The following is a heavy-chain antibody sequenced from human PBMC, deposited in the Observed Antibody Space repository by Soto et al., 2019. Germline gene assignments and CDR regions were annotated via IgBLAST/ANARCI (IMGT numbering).Heavy chain of an antibody. CDR1: GYTFTSYA. CDR3: ARVVVRGVITTNFDY. J-gene: IGHJ4*02. Sequence: QVQLVQSGAEVKKPGASVKVSCKASGYTFTSYAMHWVRQAPGQRLEWMGWINAGNGNTKYSQKFQGRVTITRDTSASTAYMELSSLRSEDTAVYYCARVVVRGVITTNFDYWGQGTLVTVSS. D-gene: IGHD3-10*01. V-gene: IGHV1-3*01. CDR2: INAGNGNT.